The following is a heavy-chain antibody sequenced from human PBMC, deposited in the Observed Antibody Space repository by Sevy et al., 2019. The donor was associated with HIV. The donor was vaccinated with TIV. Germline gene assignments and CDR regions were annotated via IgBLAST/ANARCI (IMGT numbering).Heavy chain of an antibody. CDR1: GFTFSTHA. Sequence: GGSLRLSCAASGFTFSTHAMHWVRQAPGKGLEWVAIISYDGNIEYYPDSVKGRFTISSDDSKNTLYLQMNSLRSEDTALYYCARDLGYESTGYLPLFDNWGQGTLVTVSS. D-gene: IGHD3-22*01. CDR3: ARDLGYESTGYLPLFDN. V-gene: IGHV3-30-3*01. CDR2: ISYDGNIE. J-gene: IGHJ4*02.